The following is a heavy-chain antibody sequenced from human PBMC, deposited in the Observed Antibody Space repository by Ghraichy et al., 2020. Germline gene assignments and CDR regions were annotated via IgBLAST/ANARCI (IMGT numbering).Heavy chain of an antibody. J-gene: IGHJ4*02. V-gene: IGHV3-23*01. CDR2: ISGSGGST. Sequence: GGSLRLSCAASGFTFSSYAMSWVRQAPGKGLEWVSAISGSGGSTYYADSVKGRFTISRDNSKNTLYLQMNSLRAEDTAVYYCAKDTYYDFWSGLPLFDYWGQGTLVTVSS. CDR3: AKDTYYDFWSGLPLFDY. D-gene: IGHD3-3*01. CDR1: GFTFSSYA.